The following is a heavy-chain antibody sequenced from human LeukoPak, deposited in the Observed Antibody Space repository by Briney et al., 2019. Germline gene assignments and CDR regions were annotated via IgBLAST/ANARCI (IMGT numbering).Heavy chain of an antibody. Sequence: GESLKISCKGSGYSFTSYWIGWVRQMPGKGLEWMGVIYPGDSDTRYSPSFQGQVTISADKSISTAYLQWSSLKASDTAMYYCARPYSSGWYDMKAFDIWGQGTMVTVSS. CDR1: GYSFTSYW. CDR2: IYPGDSDT. J-gene: IGHJ3*02. D-gene: IGHD6-19*01. V-gene: IGHV5-51*01. CDR3: ARPYSSGWYDMKAFDI.